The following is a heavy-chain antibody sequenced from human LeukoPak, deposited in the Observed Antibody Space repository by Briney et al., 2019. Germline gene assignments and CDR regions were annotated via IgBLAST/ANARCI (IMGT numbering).Heavy chain of an antibody. CDR1: GGSISSYY. CDR3: ARDGKLHRVGDAFDI. Sequence: PSETLSLTCTVSGGSISSYYWSWIRQPPGKGLEWIGYSYYSGSTNYNPSLKSRVTISVDTSKNQFSLKLSSVTAADTAVYYCARDGKLHRVGDAFDIWGQGTMVTVSS. CDR2: SYYSGST. J-gene: IGHJ3*02. D-gene: IGHD3-10*01. V-gene: IGHV4-59*01.